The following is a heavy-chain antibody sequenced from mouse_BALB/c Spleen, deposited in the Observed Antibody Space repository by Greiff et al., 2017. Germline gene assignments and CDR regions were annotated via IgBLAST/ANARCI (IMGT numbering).Heavy chain of an antibody. CDR1: GYTFTSYW. V-gene: IGHV1-7*01. D-gene: IGHD2-10*02. CDR3: VYGPYYFDY. CDR2: INPSTGYT. J-gene: IGHJ2*01. Sequence: QVQLQQSGAELAKPGASVKMSCKASGYTFTSYWMHWVKQRPGQGLEWIGYINPSTGYTEYNQKFKDKATLTADKSSSTAYMQLSSLTSEDSAVYYCVYGPYYFDYWGQGTTLTVSS.